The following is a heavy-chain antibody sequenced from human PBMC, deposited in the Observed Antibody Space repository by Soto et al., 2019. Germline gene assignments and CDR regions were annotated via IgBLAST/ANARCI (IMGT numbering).Heavy chain of an antibody. Sequence: VSVKVCCKSPGYTFTGYYMHWVRQAPGKGLEWMGWINPNSGGTNYAQKFQGWVTMTRDTSISTAYMELSRLRSDDTAVYYCARDSLGCSGGSCYSGNWFDPWGQGTLVTVSS. CDR3: ARDSLGCSGGSCYSGNWFDP. J-gene: IGHJ5*02. D-gene: IGHD2-15*01. CDR2: INPNSGGT. CDR1: GYTFTGYY. V-gene: IGHV1-2*04.